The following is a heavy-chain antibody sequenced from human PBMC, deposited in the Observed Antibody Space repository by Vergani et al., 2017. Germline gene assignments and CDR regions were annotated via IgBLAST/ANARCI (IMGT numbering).Heavy chain of an antibody. J-gene: IGHJ6*03. CDR2: IYYSGST. D-gene: IGHD3-3*01. CDR1: GGSISSYY. Sequence: QVQLQESGPGLVKPSETLSLTCTVSGGSISSYYWSWIRKPPGKGLEWIGYIYYSGSTNYNPSLKSRVTISVDTSKNQFSLKLSSVTAADTAVYYCARGRVDYYDCWSGYYPIYYYYYMDVWGKGTTVTVSS. CDR3: ARGRVDYYDCWSGYYPIYYYYYMDV. V-gene: IGHV4-59*01.